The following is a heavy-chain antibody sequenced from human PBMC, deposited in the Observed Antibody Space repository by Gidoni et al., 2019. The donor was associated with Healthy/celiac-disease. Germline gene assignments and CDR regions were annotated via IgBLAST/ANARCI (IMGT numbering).Heavy chain of an antibody. Sequence: QVQLQESGPGLVKPSETLSLTCTVSGGSISSYYWSWIRQPAGKGLEWIGRIYTSGSTNYNPSLKSRVTMSVETSKNQFSLKLSSVTAADTAVYYCARALPLWVVGSPQAGFDPWGQGTLVTVSS. CDR3: ARALPLWVVGSPQAGFDP. D-gene: IGHD2-2*01. CDR1: GGSISSYY. V-gene: IGHV4-4*07. J-gene: IGHJ5*02. CDR2: IYTSGST.